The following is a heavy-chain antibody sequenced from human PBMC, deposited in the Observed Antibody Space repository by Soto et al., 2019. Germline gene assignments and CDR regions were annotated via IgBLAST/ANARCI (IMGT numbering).Heavy chain of an antibody. Sequence: QVQLQESGPGLVEPSETLSLTCTVSGGSIYRSGYYWGWIRQPPGRGLEWIGNIDYNGVTYSNPSLKSRVTISRDTSKNQFSLKLTSVTAADTALYYCGKVLVGATGHTDSDSWGPGTLVAVSS. CDR1: GGSIYRSGYY. CDR3: GKVLVGATGHTDSDS. J-gene: IGHJ4*02. CDR2: IDYNGVT. D-gene: IGHD2-15*01. V-gene: IGHV4-39*01.